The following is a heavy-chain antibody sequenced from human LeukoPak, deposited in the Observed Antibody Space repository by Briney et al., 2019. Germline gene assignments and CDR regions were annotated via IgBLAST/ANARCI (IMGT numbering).Heavy chain of an antibody. V-gene: IGHV3-7*01. CDR2: IKHDGSEK. D-gene: IGHD3-3*01. Sequence: GGSLRLSCAVSGFTFSNYWMSWVRQAPRKGLEWVANIKHDGSEKYYVDSVKGRFTISRDNAKNSLYLQMNSLRAEDTAVYYCARSWPKRNDFWSEVSYYWGQGTLVTVSS. J-gene: IGHJ4*02. CDR3: ARSWPKRNDFWSEVSYY. CDR1: GFTFSNYW.